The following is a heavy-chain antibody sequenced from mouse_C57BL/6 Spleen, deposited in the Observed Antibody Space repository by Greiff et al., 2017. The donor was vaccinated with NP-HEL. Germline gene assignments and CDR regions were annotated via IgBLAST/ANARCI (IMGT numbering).Heavy chain of an antibody. CDR2: INPSSGDT. CDR3: ARKSTRASY. J-gene: IGHJ2*01. D-gene: IGHD3-1*01. Sequence: QVQLKESGAELVKPGASVKMSCKASGYTFTSYTMHWVKQRPGQGLEWIGYINPSSGDTKYNQKFKDKATLTADKSSSKAYMQLSSLTSEDSAVYYCARKSTRASYWGQGTTLTVSS. V-gene: IGHV1-4*01. CDR1: GYTFTSYT.